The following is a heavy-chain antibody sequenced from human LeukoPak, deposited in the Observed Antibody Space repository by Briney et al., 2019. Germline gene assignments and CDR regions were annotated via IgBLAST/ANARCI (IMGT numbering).Heavy chain of an antibody. V-gene: IGHV1-2*04. D-gene: IGHD3-10*01. CDR2: INPNSGGT. J-gene: IGHJ4*02. Sequence: ASVKVSCKASGYTFTGYYMHWVRQAPGQGLEWMGWINPNSGGTNYAQKFQGWVTMTRDTSISTAYMELSRLRSDDTAVYYCARGKYYDSAVYFDYWGQGTLVTVSS. CDR3: ARGKYYDSAVYFDY. CDR1: GYTFTGYY.